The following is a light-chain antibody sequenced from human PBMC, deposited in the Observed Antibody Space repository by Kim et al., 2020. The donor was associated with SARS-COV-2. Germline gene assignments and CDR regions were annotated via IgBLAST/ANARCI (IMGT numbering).Light chain of an antibody. CDR3: QSYDSSNRGVV. V-gene: IGLV6-57*03. CDR1: SGSIASNY. J-gene: IGLJ2*01. CDR2: EDN. Sequence: VTISGHHSSGSIASNYVQWYQQRPGSAPTTVIYEDNQRPSGVPDRFSGSIDSSSNSASLTISGLKTEDEADYYCQSYDSSNRGVVFGGGTQLTVL.